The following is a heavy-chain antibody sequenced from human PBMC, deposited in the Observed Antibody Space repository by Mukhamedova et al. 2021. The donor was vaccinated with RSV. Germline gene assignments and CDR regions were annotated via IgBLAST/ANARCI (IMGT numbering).Heavy chain of an antibody. D-gene: IGHD1/OR15-1a*01. J-gene: IGHJ1*01. CDR2: MNPNSGDT. Sequence: SWVRQASGQGLEWMGWMNPNSGDTGYTQKFQGRITMTRNTSISTAYMELSSLRSEDTAVYYCVGGLLKLRQQQWGQGTLVTVSS. V-gene: IGHV1-8*01. CDR3: VGGLLKLRQQQ.